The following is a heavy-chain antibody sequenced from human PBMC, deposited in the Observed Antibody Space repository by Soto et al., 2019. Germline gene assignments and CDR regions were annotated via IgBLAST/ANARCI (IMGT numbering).Heavy chain of an antibody. J-gene: IGHJ5*02. V-gene: IGHV1-69*13. CDR3: ARVPYLSSSWYGIVHWFDP. CDR1: GGTFSSYA. D-gene: IGHD6-13*01. CDR2: IIPIFGTA. Sequence: SVKVSCKASGGTFSSYAISWVRQAPGQGLEWMGGIIPIFGTANYAQKFQGRVTITADESTSTAYMELGSLRSEDTAVYYCARVPYLSSSWYGIVHWFDPWGQGTLVTVSS.